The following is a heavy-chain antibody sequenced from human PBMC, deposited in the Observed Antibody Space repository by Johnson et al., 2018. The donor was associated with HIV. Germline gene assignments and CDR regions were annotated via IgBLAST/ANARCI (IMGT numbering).Heavy chain of an antibody. D-gene: IGHD3-9*01. Sequence: VQLVESGGRVVQPGRSLRLSCAASGFTYNSYGMHWVRQAPGKGLEWVSGVNWNGDSTGYADSVKGRFSISRDNAKNSLYLEMNSLRAEDTALYYCARHYDILTDPDAFDVWGQGTMVTVSS. CDR2: VNWNGDST. CDR3: ARHYDILTDPDAFDV. J-gene: IGHJ3*01. V-gene: IGHV3-20*04. CDR1: GFTYNSYG.